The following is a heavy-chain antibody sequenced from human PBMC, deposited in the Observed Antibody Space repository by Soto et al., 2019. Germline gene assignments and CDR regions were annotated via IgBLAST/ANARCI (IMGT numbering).Heavy chain of an antibody. CDR2: IYYSGST. CDR1: GGSISSGDYY. V-gene: IGHV4-30-4*01. CDR3: ARGITIFGVVIGEGMDV. D-gene: IGHD3-3*01. J-gene: IGHJ6*02. Sequence: QVQLQESGPGLVKPSQTLSLTCTVSGGSISSGDYYWSWIRQPPGKGLEWIGYIYYSGSTYYNPSLKSRVTISVDTSKNQFSLKLSSVTAADTAVYYCARGITIFGVVIGEGMDVWGQGTTVTVSS.